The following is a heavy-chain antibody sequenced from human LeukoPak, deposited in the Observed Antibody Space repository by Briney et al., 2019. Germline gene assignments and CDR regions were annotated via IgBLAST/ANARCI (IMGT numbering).Heavy chain of an antibody. CDR3: ARIYGAY. CDR2: IYYSGST. Sequence: SETLSLTCTVSGGSISSYYWSWIRQPPGKGLGWIGYIYYSGSTNYNPSLKSRVTISVDTSKNQFSLKLSSVTAAVTTVYYCARIYGAYWGQGTLVTVSS. V-gene: IGHV4-59*01. CDR1: GGSISSYY. D-gene: IGHD4-17*01. J-gene: IGHJ4*02.